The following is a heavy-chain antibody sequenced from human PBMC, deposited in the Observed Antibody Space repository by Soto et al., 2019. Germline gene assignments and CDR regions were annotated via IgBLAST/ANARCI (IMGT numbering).Heavy chain of an antibody. V-gene: IGHV1-2*02. CDR1: GYSFTDYY. D-gene: IGHD5-12*01. CDR2: ITPT. J-gene: IGHJ5*02. Sequence: ASVKVSCKASGYSFTDYYMHWVRQAPGQGLEWMGWITPTNYAQKFQGRVTMTRDTSISTAYTELSRLRSDDTAVYYCARDDRDGYDNWFDPWGQGTLVTVSS. CDR3: ARDDRDGYDNWFDP.